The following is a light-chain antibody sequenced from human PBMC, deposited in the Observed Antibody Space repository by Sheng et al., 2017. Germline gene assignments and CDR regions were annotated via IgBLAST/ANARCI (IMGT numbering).Light chain of an antibody. Sequence: DIQMTQSPSSLSASVGDRVTITCRASQSISSYLNWYQQKPGKAPKLLIFHSSSLQSGAPIQVQXQWIWDRFSLSTISSLQPEDFATYYCQQSFSTPFTFGPGTKVDIK. J-gene: IGKJ3*01. CDR2: HSS. V-gene: IGKV1-39*01. CDR1: QSISSY. CDR3: QQSFSTPFT.